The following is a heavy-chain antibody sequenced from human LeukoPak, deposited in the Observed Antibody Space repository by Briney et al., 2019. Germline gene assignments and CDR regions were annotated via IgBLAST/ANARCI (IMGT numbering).Heavy chain of an antibody. V-gene: IGHV4-34*01. CDR1: CGSFSVYY. Sequence: SETLSLTCAVYCGSFSVYYWSWIRQPPGKGLEWIGEINHSGSTNYNPSLKSRVTISVDTSKNQFSLKLSSVTAADTAVYYGASGNWNYGNRRVWFDPWGQGTLVTVSS. CDR2: INHSGST. CDR3: ASGNWNYGNRRVWFDP. D-gene: IGHD1-7*01. J-gene: IGHJ5*02.